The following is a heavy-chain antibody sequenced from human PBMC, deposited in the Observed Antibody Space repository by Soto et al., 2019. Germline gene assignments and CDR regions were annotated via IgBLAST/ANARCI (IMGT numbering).Heavy chain of an antibody. CDR1: GFTFSSYD. J-gene: IGHJ2*01. CDR3: ARDAGTYWYFDL. D-gene: IGHD6-13*01. CDR2: IGTAGDT. Sequence: GGSLRLSCAASGFTFSSYDMHWVRQATGKGLEWVSAIGTAGDTYYPGSVKGRFTISRENAKNSLYLQMNSLRAEDTAVYYCARDAGTYWYFDLWGRGTLVTVSS. V-gene: IGHV3-13*01.